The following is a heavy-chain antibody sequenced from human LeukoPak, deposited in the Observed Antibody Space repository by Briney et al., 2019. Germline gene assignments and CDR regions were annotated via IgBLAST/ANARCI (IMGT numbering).Heavy chain of an antibody. CDR2: IHYSGNT. V-gene: IGHV4-39*01. Sequence: SETLSLTCTVSGGSISSSSYYWGWIRQPPGKGLEWIGGIHYSGNTYYNPSLKSRVTISVDTSKNQFSLKLSSVTAADTAVYYCARLGAGPTYYDFWSGYSSFYFDYWGQGTLVTVSS. D-gene: IGHD3-3*01. CDR1: GGSISSSSYY. CDR3: ARLGAGPTYYDFWSGYSSFYFDY. J-gene: IGHJ4*02.